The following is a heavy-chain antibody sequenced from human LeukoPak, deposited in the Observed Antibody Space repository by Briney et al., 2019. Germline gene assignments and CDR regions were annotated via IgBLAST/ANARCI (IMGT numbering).Heavy chain of an antibody. CDR1: GLTFSSYG. CDR3: AKRGYYYDSSAYYYFDY. CDR2: ITGTGGTT. Sequence: GGSLRLSCAASGLTFSSYGMSWVRQAPGKGLEWVSPITGTGGTTYYADSVKGRFTISRDNSMDTLYLQMNSLRAEDTAVYYCAKRGYYYDSSAYYYFDYWGQGTLVTVSS. J-gene: IGHJ4*02. D-gene: IGHD3-22*01. V-gene: IGHV3-23*01.